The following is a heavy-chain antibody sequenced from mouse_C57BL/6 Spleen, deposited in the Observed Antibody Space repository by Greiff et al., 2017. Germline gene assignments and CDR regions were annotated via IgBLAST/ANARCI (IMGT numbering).Heavy chain of an antibody. CDR2: IDPENGDT. V-gene: IGHV14-4*01. Sequence: VQLQQSGAELVRPGASVKLSCTASGFNIKDYYMHWVKQRPEQGLEWIGWIDPENGDTEYAPKFQGKATITADTSSNTAYLQLSSLTSEDTAVYYCTTTGSTTVVAWGQGTTLTVSS. J-gene: IGHJ2*01. CDR1: GFNIKDYY. CDR3: TTTGSTTVVA. D-gene: IGHD1-1*01.